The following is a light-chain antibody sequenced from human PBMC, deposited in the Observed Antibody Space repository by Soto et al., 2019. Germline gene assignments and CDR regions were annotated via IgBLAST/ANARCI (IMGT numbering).Light chain of an antibody. V-gene: IGKV3-11*01. J-gene: IGKJ1*01. CDR1: QSISSY. CDR3: QQRSHWPPWT. CDR2: DAS. Sequence: EIVLTQSPATLSLSPGERATLSCRASQSISSYLAWYQYKPGQPPRLLIYDASNRATDIPARFSGSGSGPDFTLTISSLDPEDSAVYYCQQRSHWPPWTFGQGTKVEIK.